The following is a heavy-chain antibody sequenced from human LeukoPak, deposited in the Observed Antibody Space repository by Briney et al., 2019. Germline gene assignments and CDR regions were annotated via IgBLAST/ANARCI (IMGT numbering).Heavy chain of an antibody. CDR3: ARDRSRTVGATNFDY. CDR1: GFTFSDYY. Sequence: GRSLRLSCAASGFTFSDYYMSWIRQAPGKGLEWVSYISSSSSYTNYADSVKGRFTISRDNAKNSLYLQMNSLRAEDTAVYYCARDRSRTVGATNFDYWGQGTLVTVSS. J-gene: IGHJ4*02. CDR2: ISSSSSYT. D-gene: IGHD1-26*01. V-gene: IGHV3-11*06.